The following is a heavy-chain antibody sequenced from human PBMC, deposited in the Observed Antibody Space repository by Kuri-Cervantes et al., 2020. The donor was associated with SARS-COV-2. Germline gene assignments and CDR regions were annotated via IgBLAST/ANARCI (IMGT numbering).Heavy chain of an antibody. CDR3: ARSRGYYDSSGQARHLIYF. D-gene: IGHD3-22*01. CDR1: GFSFSDYY. CDR2: IKQDGSEK. V-gene: IGHV3-7*03. J-gene: IGHJ4*02. Sequence: GGSLRLSCAASGFSFSDYYMIWIRQAPGKGLEWVANIKQDGSEKYYLDSVKGRLTISRDNAKNSLFLQMNSLRAEDTAVYYCARSRGYYDSSGQARHLIYFWGQGTQVTVSS.